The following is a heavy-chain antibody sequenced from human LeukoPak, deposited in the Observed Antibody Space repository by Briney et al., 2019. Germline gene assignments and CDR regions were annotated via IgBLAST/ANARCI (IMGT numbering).Heavy chain of an antibody. V-gene: IGHV3-74*01. J-gene: IGHJ4*02. CDR3: ARGRPHGNDY. D-gene: IGHD4-23*01. CDR2: IASDGSST. CDR1: GFTFSSSW. Sequence: GGSLRLSCVASGFTFSSSWMNWVRQAPGKGLVWVSRIASDGSSTTYADSVKGRFSISRDNAKNTLYLQMNSLRVEDTAVYYCARGRPHGNDYWGQGTLVTVSS.